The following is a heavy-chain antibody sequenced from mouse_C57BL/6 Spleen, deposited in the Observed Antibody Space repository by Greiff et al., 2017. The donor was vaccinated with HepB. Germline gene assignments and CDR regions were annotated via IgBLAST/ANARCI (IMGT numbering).Heavy chain of an antibody. V-gene: IGHV1-80*01. D-gene: IGHD2-3*01. J-gene: IGHJ1*03. CDR1: GYAFSSYW. Sequence: QVHVKQSGAELVKPGASVKISCKASGYAFSSYWMNWVKQRPGKGLEWIGQIYPGDGDTNYNGKFKGKATLTADKSSSTAYMQLSSLTSEDSAVYFCARDDYGYFDVWGTGTTVTVSS. CDR3: ARDDYGYFDV. CDR2: IYPGDGDT.